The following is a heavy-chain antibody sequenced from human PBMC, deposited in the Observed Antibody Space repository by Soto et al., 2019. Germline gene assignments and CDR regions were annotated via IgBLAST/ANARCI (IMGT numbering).Heavy chain of an antibody. Sequence: QVQLQESGPGLVKPSQTLSLTCTVSGGSISSGDYYWSWIRQPLGKGLEWIGYIYYSGSTYYNPSLKSRVTISVDTSKNQFSLKLSSVTAADTAVYYCARGVSTMIVVVMYYFDYWGQGTLVTVSS. J-gene: IGHJ4*02. CDR1: GGSISSGDYY. CDR2: IYYSGST. CDR3: ARGVSTMIVVVMYYFDY. V-gene: IGHV4-30-4*01. D-gene: IGHD3-22*01.